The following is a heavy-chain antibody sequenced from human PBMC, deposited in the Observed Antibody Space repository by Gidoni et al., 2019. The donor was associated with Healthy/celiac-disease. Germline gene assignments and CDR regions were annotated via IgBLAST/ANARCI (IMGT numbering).Heavy chain of an antibody. J-gene: IGHJ4*02. Sequence: QVQLVQSGAEVKKPGASVKVSCKASGYTFTGYYMHWVRQAPGQGLEWMGWINPNSGGTNYAQKFQGRVTMTRDTSISTAYMELSRLRSDDTAVYYCARGRGDSSGYWYYFDYWGQGTLVTVSS. V-gene: IGHV1-2*02. CDR3: ARGRGDSSGYWYYFDY. D-gene: IGHD3-22*01. CDR2: INPNSGGT. CDR1: GYTFTGYY.